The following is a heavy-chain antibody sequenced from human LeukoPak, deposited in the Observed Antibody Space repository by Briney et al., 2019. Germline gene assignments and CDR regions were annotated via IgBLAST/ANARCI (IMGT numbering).Heavy chain of an antibody. CDR2: IYPGDSDT. CDR3: ASQSYYYGSGSLSDAFDI. J-gene: IGHJ3*02. Sequence: RGESLKISCKGSGYSFTSYWIGWVRQMPGKGLEWMGIIYPGDSDTRYSPSFQGQVTISADKSISTAYLQWSSLKASDTAMYYCASQSYYYGSGSLSDAFDIWGQGTMVTVSS. CDR1: GYSFTSYW. V-gene: IGHV5-51*01. D-gene: IGHD3-10*01.